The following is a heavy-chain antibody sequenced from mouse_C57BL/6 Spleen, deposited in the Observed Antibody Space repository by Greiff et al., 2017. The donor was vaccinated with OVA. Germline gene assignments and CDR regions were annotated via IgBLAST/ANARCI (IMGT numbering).Heavy chain of an antibody. CDR3: AREGYYAMDY. Sequence: QVHVKQSGAELVKPGASVKISCKASGYAFSSYWMNWVKQRPGKGLEWIGQIYPGDGDTNYNGKFKGKATLTADKSSSTAYMQLSSLTSEDSAVYVCAREGYYAMDYWGQGTSVTVSS. CDR2: IYPGDGDT. V-gene: IGHV1-80*01. CDR1: GYAFSSYW. J-gene: IGHJ4*01.